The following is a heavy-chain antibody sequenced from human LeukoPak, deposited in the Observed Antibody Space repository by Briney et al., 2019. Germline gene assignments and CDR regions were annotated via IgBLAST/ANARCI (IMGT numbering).Heavy chain of an antibody. CDR1: GFTFSSYW. Sequence: GGSLRLSCAASGFTFSSYWMSWVRQAPGKGLEWVANIKQDGSEKYYVDSVKGRFTISRDNAKNSLYLQMNSLRAEDTAVCYCAREKIITIVEYYMDVWGKGTTVTVSS. CDR2: IKQDGSEK. J-gene: IGHJ6*03. D-gene: IGHD1-26*01. V-gene: IGHV3-7*01. CDR3: AREKIITIVEYYMDV.